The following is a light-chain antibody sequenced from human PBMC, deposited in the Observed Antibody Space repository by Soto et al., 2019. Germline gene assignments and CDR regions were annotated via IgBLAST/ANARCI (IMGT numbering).Light chain of an antibody. Sequence: DIQMTQSPSSLSASVGDRVTITCRASQTISTYLNWYQQKPGKAPKLLIYAASTFQGGVPSRFSGSGSGTDFTLNISSLQPEDFATYYCQQRYSSIFTFGPGTKVDIK. CDR2: AAS. V-gene: IGKV1-39*01. CDR1: QTISTY. J-gene: IGKJ3*01. CDR3: QQRYSSIFT.